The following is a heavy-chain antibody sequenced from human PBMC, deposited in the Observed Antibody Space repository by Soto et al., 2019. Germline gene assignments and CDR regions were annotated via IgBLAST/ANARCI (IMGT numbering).Heavy chain of an antibody. V-gene: IGHV3-23*01. J-gene: IGHJ4*02. D-gene: IGHD4-17*01. CDR3: ARGVTTVTPSLPTVIDY. CDR1: GFTFRSYG. CDR2: ISGSGGST. Sequence: GGSLRLSCAASGFTFRSYGMSWVRQAPGKGLEWVSTISGSGGSTHYADSVKGRFTISRDNSKNTLYLQMNSLRAEDTAVYYCARGVTTVTPSLPTVIDYWGQGTLVTVSS.